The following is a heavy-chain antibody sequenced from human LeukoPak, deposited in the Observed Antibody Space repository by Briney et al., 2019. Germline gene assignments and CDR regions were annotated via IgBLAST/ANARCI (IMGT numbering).Heavy chain of an antibody. V-gene: IGHV1-2*04. CDR3: ARDRGSSDTAMVDAFDI. D-gene: IGHD5-18*01. Sequence: ASVKVSCKASGYTFTGYYMHWVRQAPGQGLEWMGWINPNSGGTNYAQKFQGWVTMTRDTSISTAYMELSRLRSDDTAVYYCARDRGSSDTAMVDAFDIWGQGTMVTVSS. CDR1: GYTFTGYY. CDR2: INPNSGGT. J-gene: IGHJ3*02.